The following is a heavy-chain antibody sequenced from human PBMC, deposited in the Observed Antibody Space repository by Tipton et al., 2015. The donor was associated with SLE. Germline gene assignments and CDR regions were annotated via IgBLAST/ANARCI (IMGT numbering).Heavy chain of an antibody. CDR3: ARSYYDFWSGYLDY. D-gene: IGHD3-3*01. CDR2: ISYDGSNK. Sequence: SLRLSCAASGFTFSSYAMHWVRQAPGKGLEWVAVISYDGSNKYYADSVKSRFTISRDNSKNTLYLQMNSLRAEDTAVYYCARSYYDFWSGYLDYWGQGTLVTVSS. CDR1: GFTFSSYA. J-gene: IGHJ4*02. V-gene: IGHV3-30*04.